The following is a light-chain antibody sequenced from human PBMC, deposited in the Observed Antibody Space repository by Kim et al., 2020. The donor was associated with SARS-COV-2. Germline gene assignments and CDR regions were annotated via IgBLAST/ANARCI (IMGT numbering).Light chain of an antibody. CDR2: GRN. V-gene: IGLV3-19*01. Sequence: SSELTQDPAVSVALGQTVRITCQGDSLRSYYATWYQQKPRQAPLLVIFGRNNRPSGIPDRFSGSTSGNTASLTISGAQAEDDADFYCQSRDSGGNVVFGGGTKLNVL. CDR1: SLRSYY. CDR3: QSRDSGGNVV. J-gene: IGLJ2*01.